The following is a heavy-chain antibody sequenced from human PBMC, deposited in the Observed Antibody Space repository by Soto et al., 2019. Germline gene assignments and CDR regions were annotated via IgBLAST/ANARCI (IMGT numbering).Heavy chain of an antibody. V-gene: IGHV4-4*02. D-gene: IGHD3-22*01. Sequence: VQLQESGPGLVKPSGTLSLTCAVSGGSVSSSNWWSWVRQPPGKGLEWIGEIYQSGRTNYNPSPKYRVTISVAHSNNQFSLNLTFLTAAATAVYYCASLYYIGTSAFLEYWGQGTLVTVSS. CDR1: GGSVSSSNW. CDR3: ASLYYIGTSAFLEY. J-gene: IGHJ4*02. CDR2: IYQSGRT.